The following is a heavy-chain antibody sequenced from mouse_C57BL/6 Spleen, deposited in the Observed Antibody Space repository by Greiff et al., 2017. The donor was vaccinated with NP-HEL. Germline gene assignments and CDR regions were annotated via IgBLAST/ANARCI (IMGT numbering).Heavy chain of an antibody. Sequence: QVQLKQSGTELVKPGASVKLSCKASGYTFTSYWMHWVKQRPGQGLEWIGNINPSNGGTNYNEKFKSKATLTVDKSSSTAYMQLSSLTSEDSAVYYCARYYGSSYGYFDYWGQGTTLTVSS. V-gene: IGHV1-53*01. CDR1: GYTFTSYW. CDR3: ARYYGSSYGYFDY. J-gene: IGHJ2*01. D-gene: IGHD1-1*01. CDR2: INPSNGGT.